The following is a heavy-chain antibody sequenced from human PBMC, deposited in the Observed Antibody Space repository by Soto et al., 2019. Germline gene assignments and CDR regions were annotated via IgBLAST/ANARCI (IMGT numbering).Heavy chain of an antibody. CDR1: GGTFSSYA. Sequence: QVQLVQSGAEVKKPGSSVKVSCKASGGTFSSYAISWVRQAPGQGLEWMGGIIPIFGTANYAQKFQGRVTITADESTSTGYMELSSLRSEDTAVYYCAVETVRGIPVYYYGMDVWGQGTTVTVSS. J-gene: IGHJ6*02. CDR2: IIPIFGTA. CDR3: AVETVRGIPVYYYGMDV. D-gene: IGHD1-1*01. V-gene: IGHV1-69*12.